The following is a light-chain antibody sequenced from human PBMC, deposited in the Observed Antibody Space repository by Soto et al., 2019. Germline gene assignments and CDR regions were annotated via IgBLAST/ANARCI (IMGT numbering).Light chain of an antibody. J-gene: IGLJ3*02. CDR1: SSNIGAGYD. Sequence: QAVVTQPPSVSGAPGQRDTISCTGTSSNIGAGYDVNWYQHLPGAAPKLLIYTNGNRPSGVPDRFSGSKSGTSASLAITGLQAEDEADYYCQSYDSGLSGSVFGGGTKLTVL. V-gene: IGLV1-40*01. CDR2: TNG. CDR3: QSYDSGLSGSV.